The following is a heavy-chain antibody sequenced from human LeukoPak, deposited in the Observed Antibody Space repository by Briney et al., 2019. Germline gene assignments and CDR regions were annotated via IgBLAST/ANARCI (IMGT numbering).Heavy chain of an antibody. CDR2: IYYSGST. J-gene: IGHJ3*02. Sequence: PSETLSLTCTVSGGSIRSYYWSWIRQPPGKGLKWIGYIYYSGSTNYNPSLKSRVTISVDTSKNQFSLKLSSVTAADTAVYYCASTGTGPHWLQLSLSSLDIWGQGTMVTVSS. CDR1: GGSIRSYY. CDR3: ASTGTGPHWLQLSLSSLDI. D-gene: IGHD5-24*01. V-gene: IGHV4-59*01.